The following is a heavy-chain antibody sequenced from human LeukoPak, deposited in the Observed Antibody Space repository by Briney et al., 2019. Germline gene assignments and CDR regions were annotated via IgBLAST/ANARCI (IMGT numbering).Heavy chain of an antibody. V-gene: IGHV4-4*02. CDR3: ARVNINNWHSCDY. D-gene: IGHD1-1*01. CDR2: IYHSGSP. CDR1: GGSISSNNR. Sequence: SGTLSLTCAVSGGSISSNNRWGWVRQPPGKGLEWIGEIYHSGSPNYNPSLKSRVTISVDKSRNHFSLNLSSVTAADTAVYYCARVNINNWHSCDYWGQGTLVTVSS. J-gene: IGHJ4*02.